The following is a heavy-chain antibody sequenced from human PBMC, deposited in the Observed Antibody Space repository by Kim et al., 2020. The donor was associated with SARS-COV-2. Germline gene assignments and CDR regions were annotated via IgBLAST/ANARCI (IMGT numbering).Heavy chain of an antibody. D-gene: IGHD1-20*01. CDR3: ARLDNWNLDY. Sequence: STYYNPSLKSRVTISVDTSKNQFSLKLSSVTAADTAVYYCARLDNWNLDYWGQGTLVTVSS. CDR2: ST. J-gene: IGHJ4*02. V-gene: IGHV4-39*01.